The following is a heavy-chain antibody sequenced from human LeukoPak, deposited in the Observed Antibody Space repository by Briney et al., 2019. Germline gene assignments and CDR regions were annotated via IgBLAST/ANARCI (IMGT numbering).Heavy chain of an antibody. CDR2: IYYSGST. D-gene: IGHD3-3*01. CDR1: GGSISSYY. Sequence: PSETLSLTCTVSGGSISSYYWSWIRQPPGKGLEWIGYIYYSGSTNYNPSLKSRVTISVDTSKNQFSLKLSSVTAADTAVYYCARQPSYYDFWSGYLEEYPNDWFDPWGQGTLVTVSS. V-gene: IGHV4-59*08. CDR3: ARQPSYYDFWSGYLEEYPNDWFDP. J-gene: IGHJ5*02.